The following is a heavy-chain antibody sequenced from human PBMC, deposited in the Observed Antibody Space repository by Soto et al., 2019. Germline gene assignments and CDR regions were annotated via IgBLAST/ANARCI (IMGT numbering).Heavy chain of an antibody. Sequence: SVKVSCKASGGTFSRYSITWVRQAPGHGLEWIGRIIPIFGIPSYAQKFQGRVTITADESTSTAYMELSSLRSDDMAMYYCARDVAPGGDHRFDVWAQGTMVTVSS. J-gene: IGHJ3*01. CDR3: ARDVAPGGDHRFDV. CDR2: IIPIFGIP. D-gene: IGHD2-21*01. V-gene: IGHV1-69*13. CDR1: GGTFSRYS.